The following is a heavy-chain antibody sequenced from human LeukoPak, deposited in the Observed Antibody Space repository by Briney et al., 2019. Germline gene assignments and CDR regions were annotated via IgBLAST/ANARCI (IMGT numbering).Heavy chain of an antibody. CDR3: ARGESLGC. D-gene: IGHD3-10*01. V-gene: IGHV3-48*03. CDR1: GFTFRSYE. CDR2: ISSTGSAI. Sequence: GGSLRLSCAGFGFTFRSYEMNWVRQAPGKGLEWISYISSTGSAIYYADSVKGRFTISRDNAKNSLYLQMNSLRAEDTAVYYCARGESLGCWGQGTLVTVSS. J-gene: IGHJ4*02.